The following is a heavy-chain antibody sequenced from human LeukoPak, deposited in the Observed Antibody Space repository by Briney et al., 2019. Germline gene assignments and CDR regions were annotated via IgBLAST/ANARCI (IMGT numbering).Heavy chain of an antibody. CDR1: GGSFSGYY. CDR3: ARWAYSSSWYRDRFDY. V-gene: IGHV4-34*01. J-gene: IGHJ4*02. Sequence: SGTLSLTCAVYGGSFSGYYWSWIRQPPGKGLEWIGEINHSGSTNYNPSLKSRVTISVDTSKNQFSLKLSSVTAADTAVYYCARWAYSSSWYRDRFDYWGQGTLVTVSS. D-gene: IGHD6-13*01. CDR2: INHSGST.